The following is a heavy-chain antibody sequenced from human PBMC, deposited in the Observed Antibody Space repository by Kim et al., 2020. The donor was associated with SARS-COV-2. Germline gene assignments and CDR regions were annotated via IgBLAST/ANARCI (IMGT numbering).Heavy chain of an antibody. D-gene: IGHD6-6*01. V-gene: IGHV4-34*01. CDR1: GGSFSGYY. J-gene: IGHJ4*02. CDR2: INHSGST. Sequence: SETLSLTCAVYGGSFSGYYWSWIRQPPGKGLEWIGEINHSGSTNYNPSLKSRVTISVDTSKNQFSLKLSSVTAADTAVYYCARGRVYDYWGQGTLVTVSS. CDR3: ARGRVYDY.